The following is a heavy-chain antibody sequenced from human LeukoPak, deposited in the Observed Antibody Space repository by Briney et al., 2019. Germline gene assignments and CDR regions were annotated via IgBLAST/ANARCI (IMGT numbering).Heavy chain of an antibody. V-gene: IGHV4-31*03. CDR3: TTYHDYGDNRVDY. Sequence: SETLSLTCTVSGGSINSGGYYWSWIRQHPGKGLEWIGYISNSGSTYYHPSLRSRLSISVDTSKNQFSLRLSSVTAADTAVYYCTTYHDYGDNRVDYWGQGILVTVSS. D-gene: IGHD4-17*01. CDR1: GGSINSGGYY. CDR2: ISNSGST. J-gene: IGHJ4*02.